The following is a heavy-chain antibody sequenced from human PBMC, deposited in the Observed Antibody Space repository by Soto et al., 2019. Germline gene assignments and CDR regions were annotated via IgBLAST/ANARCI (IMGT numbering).Heavy chain of an antibody. V-gene: IGHV4-61*01. CDR1: GDSFSSTTYY. CDR3: AKDHYGSAIYGMDV. Sequence: SETLSLTCTVSGDSFSSTTYYWSWIRQPPGKGLEWIGFIYYTGSTHYNPSLKSRVTISIDTSKNQFSLKLSSVTAEDTALYYCAKDHYGSAIYGMDVWGQGTTVTVSS. J-gene: IGHJ6*02. D-gene: IGHD3-10*01. CDR2: IYYTGST.